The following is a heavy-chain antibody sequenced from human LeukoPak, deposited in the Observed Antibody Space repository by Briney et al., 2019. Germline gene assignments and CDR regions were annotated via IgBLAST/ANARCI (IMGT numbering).Heavy chain of an antibody. J-gene: IGHJ4*02. CDR1: GYTFTVYY. Sequence: GASVTVSFTASGYTFTVYYMHWVRQAPGQGLEWMGWINPYSGDTNYAQKFQGRVTMTRDTSISTAYMELSRLRSDDTAVYYCARGGSSGWYYFDYWGQGTLVTVSS. D-gene: IGHD6-19*01. CDR2: INPYSGDT. CDR3: ARGGSSGWYYFDY. V-gene: IGHV1-2*02.